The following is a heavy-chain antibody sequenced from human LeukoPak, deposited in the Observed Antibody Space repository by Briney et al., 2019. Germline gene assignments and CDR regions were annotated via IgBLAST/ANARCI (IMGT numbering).Heavy chain of an antibody. D-gene: IGHD2-21*02. J-gene: IGHJ4*02. CDR1: GFTFSSYA. CDR3: ANPYCGGDCYFYFDS. Sequence: GGSLRLSCAASGFTFSSYAMHWVRQAPGKGLEWVAVISYDGSNKYYADSVKGRFTISRDNSKNTLYLQMNSLRAEDTAVYYCANPYCGGDCYFYFDSWGQGTLVTVSS. V-gene: IGHV3-30-3*01. CDR2: ISYDGSNK.